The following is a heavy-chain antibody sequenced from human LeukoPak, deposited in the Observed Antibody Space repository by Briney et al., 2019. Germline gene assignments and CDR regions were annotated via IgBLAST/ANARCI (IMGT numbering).Heavy chain of an antibody. Sequence: ASVKVSCEASGGTFSSYAISWVRQAPGQGLEWMGRIIPIFGTANYAQKFQGRVTITTDESTSTAYMELSSLRSEDTAVYYCARVVPAATSTWYFDYWGQGTLVTVSS. CDR3: ARVVPAATSTWYFDY. CDR2: IIPIFGTA. J-gene: IGHJ4*02. D-gene: IGHD2-2*01. CDR1: GGTFSSYA. V-gene: IGHV1-69*05.